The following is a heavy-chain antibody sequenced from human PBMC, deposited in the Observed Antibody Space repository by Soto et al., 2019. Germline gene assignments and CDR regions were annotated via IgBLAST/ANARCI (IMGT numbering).Heavy chain of an antibody. J-gene: IGHJ3*01. V-gene: IGHV4-30-2*01. D-gene: IGHD1-26*01. CDR3: ASNGAADDAWDV. CDR1: GCSISSGGYS. CDR2: IYHSGNT. Sequence: SETLSLTCAVSGCSISSGGYSLPWIRQPPGKGLEWIGYIYHSGNTYYNPSLKSRVTIEGDRSKNQFTLNVSSVTAADTAVYYCASNGAADDAWDVSGQGTMV.